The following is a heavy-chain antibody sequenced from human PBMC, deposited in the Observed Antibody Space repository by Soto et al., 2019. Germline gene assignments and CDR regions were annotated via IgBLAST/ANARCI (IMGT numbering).Heavy chain of an antibody. CDR2: LNGGANGP. CDR1: GFTFSNYA. J-gene: IGHJ4*02. V-gene: IGHV3-23*01. CDR3: AKDPRNARYFDC. Sequence: EVQLLESGGGLVQPGGSLRLSCTASGFTFSNYAMSWVRQAPGRGLEWVSSLNGGANGPRYADSVKGRFTISRDNSKNTLYLQMNSLSADDTAVYYCAKDPRNARYFDCWGQGTLVTVSS.